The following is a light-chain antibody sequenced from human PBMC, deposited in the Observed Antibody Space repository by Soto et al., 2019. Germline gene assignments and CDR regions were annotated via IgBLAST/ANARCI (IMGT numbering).Light chain of an antibody. CDR2: GAS. CDR1: QSVSSSS. V-gene: IGKV3-20*01. CDR3: QQYSSPRT. Sequence: EIVLTQSPGTPSLSPGERATLSCRASQSVSSSSLAWYQQKPGQAPRLLIYGASSRATGIPDRFSVSGSGTDFTLTISRLEPEDFAVYYCQQYSSPRTFGQGTKVDIK. J-gene: IGKJ1*01.